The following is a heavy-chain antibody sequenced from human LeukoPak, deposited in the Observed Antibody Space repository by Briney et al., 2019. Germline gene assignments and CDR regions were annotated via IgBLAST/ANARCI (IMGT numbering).Heavy chain of an antibody. CDR1: GYSFTSYW. CDR2: TYPGDSDT. D-gene: IGHD3-10*01. Sequence: GESLKISCKGSGYSFTSYWIGWVRQMPGKGLEWMGITYPGDSDTRYSPSFQGQVTISADKSISTAYLQWSSLKASDTAMYYCARTSGGSGSYYNGDFDYWGQGTLVTVSS. CDR3: ARTSGGSGSYYNGDFDY. J-gene: IGHJ4*02. V-gene: IGHV5-51*01.